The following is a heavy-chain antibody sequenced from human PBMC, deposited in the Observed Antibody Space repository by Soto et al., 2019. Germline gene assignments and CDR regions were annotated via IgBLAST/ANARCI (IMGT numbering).Heavy chain of an antibody. Sequence: SVKLSCKASGYTFYSHSISCVRQSPGQGLEWMGGIIPILGTANYAQKFQGRVTITADESTSPAYMELSSLRSEDTAVYYCAGLSIVDTAMVTPRYFFDYRAQGTLVIVSA. J-gene: IGHJ4*01. D-gene: IGHD5-18*01. CDR1: GYTFYSHS. CDR2: IIPILGTA. V-gene: IGHV1-69*13. CDR3: AGLSIVDTAMVTPRYFFDY.